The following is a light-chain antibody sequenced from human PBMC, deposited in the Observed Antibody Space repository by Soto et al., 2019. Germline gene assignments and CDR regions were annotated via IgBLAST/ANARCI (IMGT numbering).Light chain of an antibody. CDR1: QSVSSSY. Sequence: IGVSISAVALSLNQRERATLSCRASQSVSSSYLAWYQQKPGQAPRLLIYGASSRATGIPDRFSGSGSGTDFTLTISRLEPEDVAVHYCRPYARFPLIPFG. V-gene: IGKV3-20*01. J-gene: IGKJ5*01. CDR2: GAS. CDR3: RPYARFPLIP.